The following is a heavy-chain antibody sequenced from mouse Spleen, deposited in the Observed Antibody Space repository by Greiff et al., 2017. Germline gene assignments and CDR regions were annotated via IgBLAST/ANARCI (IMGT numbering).Heavy chain of an antibody. CDR1: GFTFSSYA. V-gene: IGHV5-9-3*01. CDR2: ISSGGSYT. J-gene: IGHJ3*01. Sequence: EVQVVESGGGLVKPGGSLKLSCAASGFTFSSYAMSWVRQTPEKRLEWVATISSGGSYTYYPDSVKGRFTISRDNAKNTLYLQMSSLRSEDTAMYYCARQGGNRAWFAYWGQGTLVTVSA. D-gene: IGHD2-1*01. CDR3: ARQGGNRAWFAY.